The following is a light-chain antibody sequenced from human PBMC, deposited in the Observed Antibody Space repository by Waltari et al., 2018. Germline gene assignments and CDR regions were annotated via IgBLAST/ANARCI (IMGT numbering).Light chain of an antibody. Sequence: SYELTQPPSVSVSPGQTARITCSGDALPKQYAYWYQQKPGQAPVLVIYKDRERPSGIPEGFSGSSSGTTVTLTISGVQAEDEADYYCQSADSSGTWVFGGGTKLTVL. J-gene: IGLJ3*02. CDR2: KDR. CDR1: ALPKQY. CDR3: QSADSSGTWV. V-gene: IGLV3-25*03.